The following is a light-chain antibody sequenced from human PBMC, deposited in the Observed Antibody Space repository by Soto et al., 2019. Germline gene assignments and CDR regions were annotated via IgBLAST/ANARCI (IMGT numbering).Light chain of an antibody. CDR2: KAS. CDR1: QSMSSW. Sequence: DIQMTQSPSTLSASVGDRVTITCRASQSMSSWLAWYQQKPGKAPKLLIYKASSLESGVPSRFTGSGSGTEFTLTISSLQPDDFATYYCQQCNSYPLTFGGGTKVEIK. V-gene: IGKV1-5*03. J-gene: IGKJ4*01. CDR3: QQCNSYPLT.